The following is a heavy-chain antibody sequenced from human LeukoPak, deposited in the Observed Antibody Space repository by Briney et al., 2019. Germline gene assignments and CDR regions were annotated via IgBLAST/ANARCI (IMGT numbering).Heavy chain of an antibody. CDR2: INSDGTST. Sequence: PGGSLRLSCAASGFTFSSSWMHWVRQAPGKGLMWVSRINSDGTSTIYADSVKGRFTISRDNAKNTLLLQMNSLRAEDTAVYYCARNYYYRFDYWGQGTLVTVSS. J-gene: IGHJ4*02. CDR1: GFTFSSSW. D-gene: IGHD5-12*01. V-gene: IGHV3-74*01. CDR3: ARNYYYRFDY.